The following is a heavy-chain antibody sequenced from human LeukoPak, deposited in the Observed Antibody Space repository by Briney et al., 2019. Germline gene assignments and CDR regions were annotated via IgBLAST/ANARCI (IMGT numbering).Heavy chain of an antibody. V-gene: IGHV4-34*01. D-gene: IGHD2-8*01. CDR1: GGSFSGYY. CDR2: INHSGST. Sequence: SETLSPTCAVYGGSFSGYYWSWIRQPPGKGLEWIGEINHSGSTNYSPSLKSRVTISVDTSKNQFSLKLSSVTAADTAVYYCARDSPKYCTNGVCRPSDYGGQEPLVTVSS. CDR3: ARDSPKYCTNGVCRPSDY. J-gene: IGHJ4*02.